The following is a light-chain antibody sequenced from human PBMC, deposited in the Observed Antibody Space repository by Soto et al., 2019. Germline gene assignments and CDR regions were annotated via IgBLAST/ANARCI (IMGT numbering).Light chain of an antibody. J-gene: IGLJ2*01. CDR3: SSYTSSSNVV. CDR2: EVS. CDR1: SSDVGGYNY. Sequence: QSALTQPASVSGSPGQSITISCTGTSSDVGGYNYVSWYQQHPGKDPKLMIYEVSNRPSGVSNRFSGSKSVNTASLTISGLQAEDEADYYCSSYTSSSNVVFGGGTKLTVL. V-gene: IGLV2-14*01.